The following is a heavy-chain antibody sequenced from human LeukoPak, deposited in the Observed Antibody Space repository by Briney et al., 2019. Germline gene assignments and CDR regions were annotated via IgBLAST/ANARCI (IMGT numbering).Heavy chain of an antibody. CDR2: ISDNGDSA. J-gene: IGHJ4*02. D-gene: IGHD3-9*01. CDR3: APDLRGTDWSLDY. CDR1: GFTFSNYA. Sequence: GGSLILSCVASGFTFSNYAMSWVRQAPGKGLEWVSVISDNGDSAFYGDSVKGRFTMSRDNSKNTLFLQMSSLRAEDTAIYYCAPDLRGTDWSLDYWGQGTLVTVSS. V-gene: IGHV3-23*01.